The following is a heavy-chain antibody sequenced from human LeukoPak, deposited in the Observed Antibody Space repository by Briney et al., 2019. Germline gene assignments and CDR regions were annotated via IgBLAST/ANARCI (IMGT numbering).Heavy chain of an antibody. D-gene: IGHD3-10*01. Sequence: ASVKVSCKASGYTFTSYDINWVRQATGQGLEWMGWMNPNSGNTGYAQKFQGRVTMTRNTSISTAYMELSSLRSEDTAVYYCVRGLFTMVRGVIIIGYWGQGTLVTVSS. CDR2: MNPNSGNT. CDR3: VRGLFTMVRGVIIIGY. CDR1: GYTFTSYD. V-gene: IGHV1-8*01. J-gene: IGHJ4*02.